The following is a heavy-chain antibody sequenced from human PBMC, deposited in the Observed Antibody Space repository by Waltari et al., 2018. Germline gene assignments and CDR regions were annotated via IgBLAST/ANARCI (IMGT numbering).Heavy chain of an antibody. CDR2: IGSSGSTI. J-gene: IGHJ6*04. CDR1: GFTFDSYR. CDR3: ARDPALDV. Sequence: EVLLVESGGGLVQPGGSLRLSCSASGFTFDSYRMNWVRQAPGKGLEWLSFIGSSGSTIYYADSVRGRFTISRDNVKNSLFLQMTSLRAEDTAIYYCARDPALDVWGKGTTVTVSS. V-gene: IGHV3-48*04.